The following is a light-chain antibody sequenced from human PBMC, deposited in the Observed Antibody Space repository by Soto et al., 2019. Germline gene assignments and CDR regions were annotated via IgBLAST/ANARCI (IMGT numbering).Light chain of an antibody. J-gene: IGLJ2*01. CDR2: DVS. V-gene: IGLV2-14*01. Sequence: QSVLTQPASVSGSPGQSITISSAGTSSDVGAYNYVSWFQQHPGKVPKLIIYDVSDRPSGVSDRFSGSKSGNTASLTISGLQAEDEADYYCGSYTTSNTMIFGGGTKLTVL. CDR3: GSYTTSNTMI. CDR1: SSDVGAYNY.